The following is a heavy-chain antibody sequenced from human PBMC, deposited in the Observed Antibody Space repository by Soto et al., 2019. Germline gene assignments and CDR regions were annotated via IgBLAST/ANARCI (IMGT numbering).Heavy chain of an antibody. CDR2: IKQDGSEK. J-gene: IGHJ6*02. CDR3: ARGGFGEQTYYYYGMDV. CDR1: GFTFSSYW. Sequence: GGSLRLSCAASGFTFSSYWMSWVRQAPGKGLEWVANIKQDGSEKYYVDSVKGRFTISRDSAKNSLYLQMNSLRAEDTAVYYCARGGFGEQTYYYYGMDVWGQGTTVTSP. D-gene: IGHD3-10*01. V-gene: IGHV3-7*01.